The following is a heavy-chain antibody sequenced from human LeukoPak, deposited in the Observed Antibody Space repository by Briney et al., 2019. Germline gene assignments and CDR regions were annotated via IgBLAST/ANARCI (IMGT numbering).Heavy chain of an antibody. Sequence: KPSQTLSLTCTVSGGSISSGSYYWSWIRQPAGKGLDWIGYMYSGGTINYSPSLKSRVTISEDMSKNQFSLKLTSVTAADTAVYYCARHSGHSSTNDAFDIWGQGTMVIVSS. CDR2: MYSGGTI. J-gene: IGHJ3*02. D-gene: IGHD6-13*01. V-gene: IGHV4-61*09. CDR1: GGSISSGSYY. CDR3: ARHSGHSSTNDAFDI.